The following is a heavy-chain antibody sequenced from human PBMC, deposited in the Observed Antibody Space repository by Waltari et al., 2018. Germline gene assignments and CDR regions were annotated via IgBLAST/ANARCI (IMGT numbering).Heavy chain of an antibody. CDR3: ARALSIAAAGTDAFDI. Sequence: QVQLVQSGAEVKKPGSSVKVSCKASGGTFSSYAISWVRQAPGQGLEWMGGIIPIFGTANYAQKFKGRVTMTTDESTSTADMELSSLRSEDTAVYYCARALSIAAAGTDAFDIWGQGTMVTVSS. J-gene: IGHJ3*02. CDR1: GGTFSSYA. V-gene: IGHV1-69*05. D-gene: IGHD6-13*01. CDR2: IIPIFGTA.